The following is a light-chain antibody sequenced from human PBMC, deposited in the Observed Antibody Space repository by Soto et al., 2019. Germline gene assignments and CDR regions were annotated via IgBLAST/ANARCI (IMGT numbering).Light chain of an antibody. CDR2: DSS. CDR1: QSVSSY. CDR3: QQRSNWPLT. Sequence: PGERATLSCRASQSVSSYLAWYQQKRGQAPRLLIYDSSNRATGIPARFSGSGSGTDFSLIISSLEPEDFAVYYCQQRSNWPLTFGGGTKVDI. J-gene: IGKJ4*01. V-gene: IGKV3-11*01.